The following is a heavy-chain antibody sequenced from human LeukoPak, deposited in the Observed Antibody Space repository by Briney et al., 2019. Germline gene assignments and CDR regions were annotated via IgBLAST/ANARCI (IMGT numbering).Heavy chain of an antibody. V-gene: IGHV4-39*01. CDR3: ARIDYGWFDP. Sequence: PSETLSLTCTVSGGSISSSSYYWGWIRQPPGKGLEWIGSIYYSRSTYYNPSLKSRVTISVDTSKNQFSLKLSSVTAADTAVYYCARIDYGWFDPWGQGTLVTVSS. CDR2: IYYSRST. CDR1: GGSISSSSYY. J-gene: IGHJ5*02. D-gene: IGHD4-17*01.